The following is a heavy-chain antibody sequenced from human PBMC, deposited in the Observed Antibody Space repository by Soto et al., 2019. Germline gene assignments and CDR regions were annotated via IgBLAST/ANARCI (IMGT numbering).Heavy chain of an antibody. D-gene: IGHD3-22*01. CDR1: GGSLSSYY. Sequence: PSETLSLTCSVSGGSLSSYYWSWIRQPPGKGLEWIGYIHKSGSTNYSPSLKSRVTISVDTSQNQFSLRLHSMTAADTALYYCATYSYLLDTSGYHDVWGQGLQVTVSS. V-gene: IGHV4-4*09. CDR3: ATYSYLLDTSGYHDV. J-gene: IGHJ4*02. CDR2: IHKSGST.